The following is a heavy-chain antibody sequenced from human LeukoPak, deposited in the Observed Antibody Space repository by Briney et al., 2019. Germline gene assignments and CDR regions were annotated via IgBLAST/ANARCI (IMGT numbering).Heavy chain of an antibody. CDR3: ARAQWLADDAFDI. D-gene: IGHD6-19*01. Sequence: GGSLRLSCAASGFTFSSYAMSWVRQAPGKGLEWVSAISGSGGSTYYADSVKGRFTISRDNSKNTLYLQMNSLRAEDTAVYYCARAQWLADDAFDIWGQGTMVTVSS. J-gene: IGHJ3*02. CDR1: GFTFSSYA. V-gene: IGHV3-23*01. CDR2: ISGSGGST.